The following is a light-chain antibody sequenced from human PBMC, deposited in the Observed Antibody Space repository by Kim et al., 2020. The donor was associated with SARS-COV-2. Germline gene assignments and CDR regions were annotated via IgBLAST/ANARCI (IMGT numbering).Light chain of an antibody. CDR2: GKN. J-gene: IGLJ2*01. Sequence: ALGQTVRITCQGDSLRSYYATWYQQKPGQAPILVIYGKNNRPSGIPDRFSGSSSGNTASLTITGTQAGDEADYYCNSRDSNDNVVFGGGTQRPS. CDR3: NSRDSNDNVV. V-gene: IGLV3-19*01. CDR1: SLRSYY.